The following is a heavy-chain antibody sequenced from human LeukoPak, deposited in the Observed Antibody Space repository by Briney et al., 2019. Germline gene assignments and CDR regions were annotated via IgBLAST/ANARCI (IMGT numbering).Heavy chain of an antibody. J-gene: IGHJ4*02. Sequence: GGSLRLSCAASRFTFTNYSMNWVRQAPGKGLEWVSSISSLSNYIYYADSVKGRFTISRDNAKNSLYLQMNSLRAEDTALYYCARGGENSGFDYWGQGTLVIVSP. CDR3: ARGGENSGFDY. D-gene: IGHD6-19*01. CDR1: RFTFTNYS. CDR2: ISSLSNYI. V-gene: IGHV3-21*01.